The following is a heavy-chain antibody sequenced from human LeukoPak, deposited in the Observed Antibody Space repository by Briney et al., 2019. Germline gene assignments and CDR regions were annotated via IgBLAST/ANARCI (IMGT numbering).Heavy chain of an antibody. J-gene: IGHJ4*02. D-gene: IGHD3-10*01. V-gene: IGHV1-2*02. CDR1: GYTFTGYY. CDR2: INPNSGGT. CDR3: ARDLSLLLWFGELLSSEGIDY. Sequence: ASVKVSCKASGYTFTGYYMHWVRQAPGQGLEWMGWINPNSGGTNYAQKFQGRVTMTRDTSISTAYMELSRLRSDDTAVYYCARDLSLLLWFGELLSSEGIDYWGQGTLVTVSP.